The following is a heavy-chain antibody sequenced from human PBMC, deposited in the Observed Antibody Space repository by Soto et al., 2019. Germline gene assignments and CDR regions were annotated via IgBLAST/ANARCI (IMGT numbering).Heavy chain of an antibody. CDR3: ARGGYCRRTRSCYYYSGMDV. V-gene: IGHV1-46*01. J-gene: IGHJ6*01. D-gene: IGHD2-2*01. CDR2: INPSGGST. CDR1: GYTFTSYY. Sequence: GASVKVSCKASGYTFTSYYMHWVRQAPGQGLEWMGIINPSGGSTSYAQKFQGRVTMTRNTSISTAYMELSSLRSEDTAVYYCARGGYCRRTRSCYYYSGMDVWGQRTKRTLSS.